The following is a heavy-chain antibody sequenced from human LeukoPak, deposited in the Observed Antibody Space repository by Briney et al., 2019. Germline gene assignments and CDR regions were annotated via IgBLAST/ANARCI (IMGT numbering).Heavy chain of an antibody. V-gene: IGHV3-23*01. Sequence: GGSLRLSCAASGFTFSSYAMNWVRQAPGKGLEWVSAISGGGDGTYYTDSVKGRFTVSRDNSRNTLYLQMNSLRAEDTAVYYCAKDVWFSGSSDYWGQGTLVTVSS. D-gene: IGHD2-21*01. J-gene: IGHJ4*02. CDR2: ISGGGDGT. CDR1: GFTFSSYA. CDR3: AKDVWFSGSSDY.